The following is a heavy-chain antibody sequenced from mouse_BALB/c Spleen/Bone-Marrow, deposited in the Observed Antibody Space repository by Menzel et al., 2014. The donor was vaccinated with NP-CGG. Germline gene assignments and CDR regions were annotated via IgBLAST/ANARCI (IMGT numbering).Heavy chain of an antibody. CDR3: ARQGVHDY. CDR2: IYPGDGDT. CDR1: GYAFSRYW. Sequence: VKLVESGAELVRPGSSVEISCKASGYAFSRYWMSWVKQRPGQGLEWIGQIYPGDGDTNYNGKFKDKATLTADKSSSTAYMHLSSLTSEDSAVYFCARQGVHDYWGQGTTLTVSS. V-gene: IGHV1-80*01. J-gene: IGHJ2*01.